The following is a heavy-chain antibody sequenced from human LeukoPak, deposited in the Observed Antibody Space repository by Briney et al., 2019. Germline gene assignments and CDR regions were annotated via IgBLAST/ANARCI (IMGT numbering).Heavy chain of an antibody. V-gene: IGHV1-69*13. CDR3: ARVTDGSGSYYQNWFDP. CDR2: IIPIFGTA. D-gene: IGHD3-10*01. Sequence: SVKVSCKASGGTFSSYAISWVRQAPGQGLEWMGGIIPIFGTANYAQKFQGRVTITADESTSTAYMELRSLRSDDTAVYYCARVTDGSGSYYQNWFDPWGQGTLVTVSS. J-gene: IGHJ5*02. CDR1: GGTFSSYA.